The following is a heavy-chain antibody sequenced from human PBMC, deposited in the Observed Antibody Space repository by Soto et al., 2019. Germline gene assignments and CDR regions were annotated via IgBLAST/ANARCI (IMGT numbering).Heavy chain of an antibody. CDR2: IYYSGST. V-gene: IGHV4-59*01. J-gene: IGHJ4*02. Sequence: QVQLQESGPGLVKPSETLSLTCTVSGGSISSYYWSWIRQPPGKGPEWIGYIYYSGSTNYNPSLTSRVTISVDTSKNQCSLTLSSVTAADTAVYYCARGQYSNYPFDYWGQGTLVTVSS. CDR1: GGSISSYY. D-gene: IGHD4-4*01. CDR3: ARGQYSNYPFDY.